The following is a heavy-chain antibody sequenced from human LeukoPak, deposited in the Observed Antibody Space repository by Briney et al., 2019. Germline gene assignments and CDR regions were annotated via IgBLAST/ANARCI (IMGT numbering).Heavy chain of an antibody. J-gene: IGHJ4*02. D-gene: IGHD5-18*01. CDR3: GKTTVGYSSGQKPAWPVDY. CDR2: IFGSGGSP. V-gene: IGHV3-23*01. CDR1: GFTFGSHA. Sequence: GGSLRLSCEASGFTFGSHAMYWVRQAPGKGLEWVAGIFGSGGSPHYADSVKGRFTISRDNPRNTVYPQINSLRDEDTAVYYCGKTTVGYSSGQKPAWPVDYWGQGTLVTVSS.